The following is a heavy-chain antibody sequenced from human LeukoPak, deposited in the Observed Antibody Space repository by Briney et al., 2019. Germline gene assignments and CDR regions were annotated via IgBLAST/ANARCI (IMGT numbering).Heavy chain of an antibody. CDR2: INPSGGST. CDR3: ASTKLAYCGGDCYLQYNWFDP. J-gene: IGHJ5*02. Sequence: GASVKVSCKASGYTFTSYYMHWVRQAPGQGLEWMGIINPSGGSTSYAQKFQGRVTMTRDTSTSTVYMELSSLRSEDTAVYYCASTKLAYCGGDCYLQYNWFDPWGEGTLVTVSS. V-gene: IGHV1-46*01. D-gene: IGHD2-21*01. CDR1: GYTFTSYY.